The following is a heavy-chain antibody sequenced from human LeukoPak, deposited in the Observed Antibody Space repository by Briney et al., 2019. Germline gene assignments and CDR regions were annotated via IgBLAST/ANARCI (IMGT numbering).Heavy chain of an antibody. Sequence: GGSLRLSCAASGFTFSSYSTNWVRQAPGKGLEWVSYISSSSSTIYYADSVKGRFTISRDNAKNSLYLQMNSLRAEDTAVYYCARDPNYGDYDYYYYGMDVWGQGTTVTVSS. CDR3: ARDPNYGDYDYYYYGMDV. CDR1: GFTFSSYS. V-gene: IGHV3-48*01. J-gene: IGHJ6*02. CDR2: ISSSSSTI. D-gene: IGHD4-17*01.